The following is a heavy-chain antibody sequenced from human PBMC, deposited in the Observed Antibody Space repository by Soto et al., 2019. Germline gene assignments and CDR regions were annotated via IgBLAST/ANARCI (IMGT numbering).Heavy chain of an antibody. Sequence: EVQLLESGGHSVQPGGSLTLSCAASGFTFSTYTMNWVRQAPGKGLEWVAGIIASDKSTYYAESVKGRFTISRDNSKNMLFLQMSSLRAEDTAIYYCAKDRHPDGICTSVYCGQGTLVTVSS. CDR2: IIASDKST. V-gene: IGHV3-23*01. CDR3: AKDRHPDGICTSVY. J-gene: IGHJ4*02. D-gene: IGHD2-8*01. CDR1: GFTFSTYT.